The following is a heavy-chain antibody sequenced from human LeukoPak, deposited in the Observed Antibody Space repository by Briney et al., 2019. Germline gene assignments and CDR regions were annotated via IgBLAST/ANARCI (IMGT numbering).Heavy chain of an antibody. CDR3: ARSHSDHDAFDI. D-gene: IGHD1-26*01. CDR2: IYYSGST. CDR1: VGSISSGCYY. J-gene: IGHJ3*02. V-gene: IGHV4-31*02. Sequence: NPSLTLSLTCTVSVGSISSGCYYWSWIRQHPGKGLEWIGYIYYSGSTYYNPSLKSRVTISVDTSKNQFSLKLSSVTAADTAVYYCARSHSDHDAFDIWGQGTMVTVSS.